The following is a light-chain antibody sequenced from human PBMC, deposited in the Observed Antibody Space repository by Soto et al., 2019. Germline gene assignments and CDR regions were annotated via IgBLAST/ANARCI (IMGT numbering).Light chain of an antibody. CDR2: EVT. Sequence: QSLPAHPGSVSGSPGHSITLSCTGTNSDIGGSKYVSWYQQHPGKAPKLMIYEVTYRPSGVSDRFSGSKSGNTASLTVSGLHAEDDPDYHCSSYTSSGNPYVFGTGTKVTAL. V-gene: IGLV2-14*01. CDR3: SSYTSSGNPYV. J-gene: IGLJ1*01. CDR1: NSDIGGSKY.